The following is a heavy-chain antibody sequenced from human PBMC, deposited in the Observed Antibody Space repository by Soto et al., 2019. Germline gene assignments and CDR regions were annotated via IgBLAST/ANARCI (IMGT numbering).Heavy chain of an antibody. J-gene: IGHJ4*02. V-gene: IGHV3-21*01. CDR3: AREDSIIIPAVSDF. Sequence: GGSLRLSCAVSGFTFSNYGINWVRQAPGKGLEWVSSVSKSGYTYYSDSVTGRFTISRDNAKNSVSLQMNTLRAEDTAVYYCAREDSIIIPAVSDFWGQGALVTVSS. D-gene: IGHD2-2*01. CDR1: GFTFSNYG. CDR2: VSKSGYT.